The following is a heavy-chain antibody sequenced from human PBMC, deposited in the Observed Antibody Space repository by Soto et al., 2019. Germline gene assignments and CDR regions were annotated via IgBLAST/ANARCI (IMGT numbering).Heavy chain of an antibody. D-gene: IGHD3-22*01. J-gene: IGHJ4*02. CDR3: ARAGYYYDSSGYEYYFDY. CDR2: IYHSGST. CDR1: GGSSGNVD. Sequence: SETLSLTYTVAGGSSGNVDGSWIRQPPGKGLEWIGYIYHSGSTYYNPSLKSRVTISVDRSKNQFSLKLSSVTAADTAVYYCARAGYYYDSSGYEYYFDYWGQGTLVTVSS. V-gene: IGHV4-59*12.